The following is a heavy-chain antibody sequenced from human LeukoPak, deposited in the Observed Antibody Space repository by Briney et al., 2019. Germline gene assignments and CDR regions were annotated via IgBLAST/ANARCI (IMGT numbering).Heavy chain of an antibody. CDR1: GFTFSSYS. J-gene: IGHJ3*02. CDR3: AKDIPARSGYLLVIDAFDI. CDR2: ISSSSSYI. Sequence: PGGSLRLSCAASGFTFSSYSMNWVRQAPGKGLEWVSSISSSSSYIYYADSVKGRFTISRDNAKNSLYLQMNSLRAEDTALYYCAKDIPARSGYLLVIDAFDIWGQGTMVTVSS. D-gene: IGHD3-22*01. V-gene: IGHV3-21*04.